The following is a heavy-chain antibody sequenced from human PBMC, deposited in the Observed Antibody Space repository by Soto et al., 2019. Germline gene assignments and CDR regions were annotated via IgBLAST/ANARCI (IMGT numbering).Heavy chain of an antibody. D-gene: IGHD3-10*01. V-gene: IGHV3-23*01. J-gene: IGHJ4*02. CDR2: ISGSGGST. CDR3: AKGGILWFGETTYFDY. CDR1: GFTFSSYA. Sequence: PGGSLRLSCAASGFTFSSYAMSWVRQAPGKGLEWVSAISGSGGSTYYADSVKGRFTISRDDSKNTLYLQMNSLRAEDTAVYYCAKGGILWFGETTYFDYWGQGTLVTVSS.